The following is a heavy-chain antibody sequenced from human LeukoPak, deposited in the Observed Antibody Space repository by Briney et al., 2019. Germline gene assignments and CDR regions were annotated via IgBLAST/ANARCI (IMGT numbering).Heavy chain of an antibody. CDR2: INPNSGGT. CDR1: GYTFTGYY. J-gene: IGHJ4*02. Sequence: ASVKVSCKASGYTFTGYYMHWVRQAPGQGLEWMGWINPNSGGTNYAQKFQGRVTMTRDTSISTAYMELSRLRSDDTAVYYCAAIVGATRSSLDPGYWGQGTLVTVSS. CDR3: AAIVGATRSSLDPGY. V-gene: IGHV1-2*02. D-gene: IGHD1-26*01.